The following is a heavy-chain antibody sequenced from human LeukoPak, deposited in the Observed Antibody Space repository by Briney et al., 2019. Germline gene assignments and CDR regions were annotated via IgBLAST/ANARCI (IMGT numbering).Heavy chain of an antibody. Sequence: ASVKVSCKASGYTFTGYYMHWVRQAPGQGLEWMGRLNPSSVGTNFAQRFQGRVTMTRDTSINTAYMELSRLTSDDTAVYYCAREASGWAVDYWGQGTLVTVSS. CDR1: GYTFTGYY. V-gene: IGHV1-2*06. CDR3: AREASGWAVDY. CDR2: LNPSSVGT. D-gene: IGHD6-19*01. J-gene: IGHJ4*02.